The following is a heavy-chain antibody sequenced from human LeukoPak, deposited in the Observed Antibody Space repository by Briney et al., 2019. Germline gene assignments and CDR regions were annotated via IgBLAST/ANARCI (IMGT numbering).Heavy chain of an antibody. D-gene: IGHD4-23*01. J-gene: IGHJ2*01. CDR3: AKDPGKGSPRYWYFDL. Sequence: GGSLRLSCAASGFTFSSYSMNWVRQAPGKGLEWVSSISSSSSYIYYADSVKGRFTISRDNAKNSLYLQMNSLRAEDTALYYCAKDPGKGSPRYWYFDLWGRGTLVTVSS. V-gene: IGHV3-21*04. CDR1: GFTFSSYS. CDR2: ISSSSSYI.